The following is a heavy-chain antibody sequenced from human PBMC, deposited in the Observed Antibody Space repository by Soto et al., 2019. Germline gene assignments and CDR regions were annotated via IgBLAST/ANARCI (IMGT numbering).Heavy chain of an antibody. Sequence: QVQLQESGPGLVKPSQTLSLTCTVSGGSISSSGYYWSWVRQHPGKGLGWIGYIYDSGSTYYNPALKSRVIRSVDTSKNQFALRLSSVTAADTAVYYCAREVPYFYDSTGYYSSRLDFWGQGTLVTVSS. J-gene: IGHJ4*02. CDR2: IYDSGST. D-gene: IGHD3-22*01. CDR1: GGSISSSGYY. CDR3: AREVPYFYDSTGYYSSRLDF. V-gene: IGHV4-31*03.